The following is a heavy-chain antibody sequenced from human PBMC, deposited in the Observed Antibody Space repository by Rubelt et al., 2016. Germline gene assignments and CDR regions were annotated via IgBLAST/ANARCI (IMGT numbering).Heavy chain of an antibody. D-gene: IGHD6-19*01. J-gene: IGHJ4*02. Sequence: GFSFRNYSIHWVRQAPGKGLEWVAIISHDGSKKYYADSVKGRFTISRDNSKNTLSLRMNSLRPEDTAVYYCARDGPGITVAGYFDFWGQGILVTVSS. CDR3: ARDGPGITVAGYFDF. CDR2: ISHDGSKK. V-gene: IGHV3-30*04. CDR1: GFSFRNYS.